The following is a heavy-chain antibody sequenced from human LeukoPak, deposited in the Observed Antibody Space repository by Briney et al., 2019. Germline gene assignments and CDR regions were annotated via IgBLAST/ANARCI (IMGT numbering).Heavy chain of an antibody. D-gene: IGHD3-22*01. Sequence: SETLSLTCTVSGGYISSNSYYWGWIRQPPGKGLEWIGSIYHSGSTYYNPSLKSRVTISVDTSKNQFSLKLSSVTAADTAVYYCAREQDYYDSSGSYYFDYWGQGTLVTVSS. J-gene: IGHJ4*02. CDR1: GGYISSNSYY. CDR2: IYHSGST. CDR3: AREQDYYDSSGSYYFDY. V-gene: IGHV4-39*07.